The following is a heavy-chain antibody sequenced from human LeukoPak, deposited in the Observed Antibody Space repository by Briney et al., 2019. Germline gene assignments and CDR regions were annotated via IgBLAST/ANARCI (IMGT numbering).Heavy chain of an antibody. CDR2: LDTDGSDT. CDR1: GFTFSNYW. CDR3: ARDRYPAAREFDY. V-gene: IGHV3-74*01. D-gene: IGHD2-2*01. Sequence: PAGGSLRLSCAASGFTFSNYWMHWVRQAPGKGLVWVSRLDTDGSDTSYADSVKGRFTISRDNAKNTLYLQMNNLRAEDTAMYYCARDRYPAAREFDYWGQGTLVTVSS. J-gene: IGHJ4*02.